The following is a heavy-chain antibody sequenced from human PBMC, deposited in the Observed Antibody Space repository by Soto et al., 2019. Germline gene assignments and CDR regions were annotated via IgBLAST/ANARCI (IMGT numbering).Heavy chain of an antibody. CDR3: ARQEYTSGWYPFDY. D-gene: IGHD6-19*01. CDR1: GGSISSSRCH. CDR2: INHSGST. Sequence: SETLSLTCTVSGGSISSSRCHWGWIRQPPGKGLEWIGEINHSGSTNYNPSLKSRVTISVDTSKNQFSLKLSSVSVADTAVYYCARQEYTSGWYPFDYWGQGTLVTFP. J-gene: IGHJ4*02. V-gene: IGHV4-39*01.